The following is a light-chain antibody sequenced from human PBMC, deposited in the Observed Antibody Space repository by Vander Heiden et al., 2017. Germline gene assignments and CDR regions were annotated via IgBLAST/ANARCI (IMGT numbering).Light chain of an antibody. CDR2: NAC. V-gene: IGKV3-11*01. J-gene: IGKJ1*01. Sequence: ELVLTQSPATLSLSPGERATLSCRASQSVSRNLAWSQQTPGQIPSLLIYNACNRPSGIPARFSGSGCGTDFTLTISSREPEDFAVYYCQQRTNWRWTFGQGTKVELK. CDR3: QQRTNWRWT. CDR1: QSVSRN.